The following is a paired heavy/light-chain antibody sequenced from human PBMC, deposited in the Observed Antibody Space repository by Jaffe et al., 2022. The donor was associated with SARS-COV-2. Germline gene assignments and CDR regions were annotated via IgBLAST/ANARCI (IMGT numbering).Light chain of an antibody. Sequence: QAGLTQPPSVSKGLRQTATLTCTGNSNNVGNQGAAWLQQYQGHPPKLLSYRNNNRPSGISERFSASRSGSTASLTITGLQPEDEADYYCSAWDSSLSAWVFGGGTKLTVL. CDR3: SAWDSSLSAWV. V-gene: IGLV10-54*04. J-gene: IGLJ3*02. CDR1: SNNVGNQG. CDR2: RNN.
Heavy chain of an antibody. J-gene: IGHJ3*02. CDR2: ISYDGSDK. CDR1: GFTFSRYL. CDR3: AREGDSSSSITFDI. V-gene: IGHV3-30-3*01. Sequence: QVQLVESGGGVVQPGGSLRLSCAASGFTFSRYLIHWVRQAPGKGLEWVAFISYDGSDKYYADSVKGRFTISRDNSKNTVYLEMNSLRIEDTAVYYCAREGDSSSSITFDIWGQGTMVTVSS. D-gene: IGHD6-6*01.